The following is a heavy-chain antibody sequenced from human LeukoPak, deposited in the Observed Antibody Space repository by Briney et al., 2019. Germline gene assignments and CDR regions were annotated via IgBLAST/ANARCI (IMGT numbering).Heavy chain of an antibody. CDR1: GGSFSAYY. CDR2: INHSGNT. Sequence: PSETLSLTCAVYGGSFSAYYWSWVRQPPGKGLEGIGEINHSGNTNYNPSLKSRGTISVDTSKNQFSLKLSSVTAADTAVYYCARRDAIFGVVYAFDIWGQGTMVTVSS. CDR3: ARRDAIFGVVYAFDI. D-gene: IGHD3-3*01. V-gene: IGHV4-34*01. J-gene: IGHJ3*02.